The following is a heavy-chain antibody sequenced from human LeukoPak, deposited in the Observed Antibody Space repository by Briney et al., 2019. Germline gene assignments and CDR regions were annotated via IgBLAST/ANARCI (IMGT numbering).Heavy chain of an antibody. Sequence: SETLSLTCTVSGGSISSYYWSWIRQPAGKGLEWIGRIYTSGSTNYNPSLKSRVTMSVDTSKNQFSLKLSSVTAADTAVYYCARGSYDYVWGSYRYTWFDPWGQGTLVTVSS. J-gene: IGHJ5*02. CDR1: GGSISSYY. V-gene: IGHV4-4*07. CDR3: ARGSYDYVWGSYRYTWFDP. CDR2: IYTSGST. D-gene: IGHD3-16*02.